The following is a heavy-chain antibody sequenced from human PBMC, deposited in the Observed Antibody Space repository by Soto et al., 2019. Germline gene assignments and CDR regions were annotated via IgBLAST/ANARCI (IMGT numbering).Heavy chain of an antibody. D-gene: IGHD3-10*01. CDR1: GGSISSDTYY. Sequence: QLQVQESGPGLVKASETLSLTCSVSGGSISSDTYYWVWVRQPPGKGLEWIGSIKYNGHTYYNPSLKSRVAMSVDTSKNQFSLHLTPVTAADTAVYSCARQRAWYGEWAFDIWGQGTRVTVSS. CDR3: ARQRAWYGEWAFDI. V-gene: IGHV4-39*01. CDR2: IKYNGHT. J-gene: IGHJ3*02.